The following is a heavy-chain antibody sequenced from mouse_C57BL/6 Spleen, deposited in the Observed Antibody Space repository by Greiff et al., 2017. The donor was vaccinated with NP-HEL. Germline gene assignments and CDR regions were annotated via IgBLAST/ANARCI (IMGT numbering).Heavy chain of an antibody. Sequence: LKESGAELVRPGSSVKLSCKDSYFAFMATAMHWVKQRPGHGLEWIGSFTMYSDATKYSENFKGKATLTANKSSSKAYMELSSLTSENTAVYYGARALRCDYGSGYRYFDVWGTGTTVTVAS. D-gene: IGHD1-1*01. J-gene: IGHJ1*03. CDR1: YFAFMATA. CDR2: FTMYSDAT. V-gene: IGHV1-49*01. CDR3: ARALRCDYGSGYRYFDV.